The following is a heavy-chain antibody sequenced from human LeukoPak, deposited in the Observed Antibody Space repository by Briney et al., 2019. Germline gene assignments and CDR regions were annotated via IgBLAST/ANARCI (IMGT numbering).Heavy chain of an antibody. D-gene: IGHD6-13*01. Sequence: ASVKVSCKASGYIFTGYYLHWVRQAPAQGLEWMGWISAYNGNSNYAQKLQGRVTMTTDTSTSTAYMELRSLRSDDTAVYYCARGGASSSWYSEDNWFDPWGQGTLVTVSS. V-gene: IGHV1-18*04. CDR2: ISAYNGNS. CDR1: GYIFTGYY. J-gene: IGHJ5*02. CDR3: ARGGASSSWYSEDNWFDP.